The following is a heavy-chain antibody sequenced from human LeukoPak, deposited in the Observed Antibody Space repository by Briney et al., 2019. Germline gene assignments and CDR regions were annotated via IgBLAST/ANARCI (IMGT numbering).Heavy chain of an antibody. V-gene: IGHV4-38-2*01. CDR1: GYSISSGYY. CDR3: ASGSYYFDY. D-gene: IGHD1-26*01. Sequence: SETLSLTCAVPGYSISSGYYWGWIRQPPGKGLEWIGSIYHSGSTYYNPSLKSRVTISVDTSKNQFSLKLSSVTAADTAVYYCASGSYYFDYWGQGTLVTVSS. CDR2: IYHSGST. J-gene: IGHJ4*02.